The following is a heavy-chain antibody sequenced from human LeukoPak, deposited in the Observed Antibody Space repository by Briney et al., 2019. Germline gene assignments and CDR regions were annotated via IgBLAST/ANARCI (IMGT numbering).Heavy chain of an antibody. D-gene: IGHD3-3*01. CDR3: ARVADDFWSGYPLDY. J-gene: IGHJ4*02. CDR1: GGSISSGSYY. CDR2: IYTSGST. Sequence: PSQTLSLTCTVSGGSISSGSYYWSWIRQPAGKGLEWIGRIYTSGSTNYNPSLKSRVTISVDTSKNQFSLKLSSVTAADTAVYYCARVADDFWSGYPLDYWGQGTLVTVSS. V-gene: IGHV4-61*02.